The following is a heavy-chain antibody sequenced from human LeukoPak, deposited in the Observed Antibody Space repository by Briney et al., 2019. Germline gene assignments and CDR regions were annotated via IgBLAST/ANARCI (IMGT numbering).Heavy chain of an antibody. V-gene: IGHV1-18*01. CDR3: ARDQGIYNHRIIDS. CDR2: ISAYNGNT. Sequence: ASLKVSRKAPGYTFSSYGISWVRQAPGQGLEWMGWISAYNGNTNFAQEFQGRVTMTTDTSTSTASMELRSLRSDDTAVYYCARDQGIYNHRIIDSWGQGTLVTVSS. J-gene: IGHJ4*02. CDR1: GYTFSSYG. D-gene: IGHD5-12*01.